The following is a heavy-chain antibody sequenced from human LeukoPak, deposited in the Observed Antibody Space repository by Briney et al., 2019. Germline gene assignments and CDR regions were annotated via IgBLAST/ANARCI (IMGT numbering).Heavy chain of an antibody. CDR1: GFTFSSYA. V-gene: IGHV3-30*04. CDR3: AREARLLSWGYFDY. Sequence: GGSLRLSCAASGFTFSSYAMHWVRQAPGKGLEWVAVISYDGSNKYYADSVKGRFTISRDNSKNTLYLQMNSLRAEDTAVYYCAREARLLSWGYFDYWGQGTLVTVSS. D-gene: IGHD7-27*01. J-gene: IGHJ4*02. CDR2: ISYDGSNK.